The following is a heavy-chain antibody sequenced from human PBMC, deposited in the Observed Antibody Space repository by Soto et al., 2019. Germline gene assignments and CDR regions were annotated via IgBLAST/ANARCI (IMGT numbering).Heavy chain of an antibody. CDR2: IIPISVTA. J-gene: IGHJ6*04. CDR3: ARSQGSSTSLEIYYYYYCGMDV. D-gene: IGHD2-2*01. CDR1: GGTFSSYA. V-gene: IGHV1-69*01. Sequence: QVQLVQSGAEVKKPGSSVKVSCKASGGTFSSYAISWVRQAPGQGLEWMGGIIPISVTANYAQKVQGSVTITADESTSTAYMELSSLRSEDTAVYYCARSQGSSTSLEIYYYYYCGMDVWGEGTTVTVSS.